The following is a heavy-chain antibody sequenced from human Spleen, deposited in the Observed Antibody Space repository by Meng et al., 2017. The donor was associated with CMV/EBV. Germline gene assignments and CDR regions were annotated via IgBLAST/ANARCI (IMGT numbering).Heavy chain of an antibody. J-gene: IGHJ3*01. V-gene: IGHV3-15*01. CDR2: IKSKSDGGTT. D-gene: IGHD3-22*01. Sequence: GESLKISCAASGFTFSNFWMTWVRQAPGKGLEWVGRIKSKSDGGTTDYATPVEGRFAISRDDSESMLYLQMNSLKTEDTAVYYCATVDTTVVVAPLWGQGTVVTVSS. CDR1: GFTFSNFW. CDR3: ATVDTTVVVAPL.